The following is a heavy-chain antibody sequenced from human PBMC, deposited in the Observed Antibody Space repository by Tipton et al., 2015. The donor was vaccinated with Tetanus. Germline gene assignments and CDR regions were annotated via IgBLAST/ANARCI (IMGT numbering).Heavy chain of an antibody. J-gene: IGHJ6*02. D-gene: IGHD3-9*01. CDR3: ARDRYYDILTGYYGVGVDRLYGMDV. V-gene: IGHV4-31*03. Sequence: TLSLTCTVSGGSISSGGYYWSWIRQHPGKGLEWIGYIYYSGSTYYNPSLKSRVTISVDTSKNQFPLKLSSVTAADTAVYYCARDRYYDILTGYYGVGVDRLYGMDVWGQGTTVTVSS. CDR1: GGSISSGGYY. CDR2: IYYSGST.